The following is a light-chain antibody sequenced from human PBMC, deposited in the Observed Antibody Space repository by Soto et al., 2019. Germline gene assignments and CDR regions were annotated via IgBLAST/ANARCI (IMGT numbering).Light chain of an antibody. CDR3: STWDDTLDAYV. Sequence: QSVLPQPPSASAPPGQRVSISCCGGSSNIGDNPVNWSQHLPGAAPTLLIYNNNQRPSGVPDRFSGSKSGASASLAISGLRSEDEADYYCSTWDDTLDAYVFGTGTKLTVL. CDR2: NNN. J-gene: IGLJ1*01. V-gene: IGLV1-44*01. CDR1: SSNIGDNP.